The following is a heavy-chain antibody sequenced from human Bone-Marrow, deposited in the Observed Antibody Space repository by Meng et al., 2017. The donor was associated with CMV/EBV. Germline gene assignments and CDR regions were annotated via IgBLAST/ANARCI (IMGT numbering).Heavy chain of an antibody. V-gene: IGHV4-30-4*08. CDR1: GGSISSGDHY. CDR3: ARDLLPDI. Sequence: SETLSLTCTVSGGSISSGDHYWSWIRQPPGKGLEWIGYIYYSGSTYYNPSLKSRLTISVDTSKNQFSLQLRSVTAADTAVYYCARDLLPDIWGQGQLVTVSS. CDR2: IYYSGST. J-gene: IGHJ4*02. D-gene: IGHD2-15*01.